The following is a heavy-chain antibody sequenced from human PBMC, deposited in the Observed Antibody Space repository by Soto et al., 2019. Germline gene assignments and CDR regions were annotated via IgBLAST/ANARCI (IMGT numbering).Heavy chain of an antibody. Sequence: SVKVSCKASGGTFSSYAISWVRQAPGQGLEWMGGFIPEDGTTNYAQKFQGRVTMTEDTSTDTAYMELSSLRSEDTAVYYCATEGPIAGFDYWGQGTLVTVSS. CDR3: ATEGPIAGFDY. D-gene: IGHD6-13*01. V-gene: IGHV1-69*06. CDR1: GGTFSSYA. J-gene: IGHJ4*02. CDR2: FIPEDGTT.